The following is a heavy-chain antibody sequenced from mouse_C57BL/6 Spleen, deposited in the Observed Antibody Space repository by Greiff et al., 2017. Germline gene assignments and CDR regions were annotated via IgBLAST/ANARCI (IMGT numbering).Heavy chain of an antibody. V-gene: IGHV1-55*01. CDR1: GYTFTSYW. J-gene: IGHJ4*01. CDR2: IYPGSGST. CDR3: ARGPVVVDYYAMDY. Sequence: QVQLQQPGAELVKPGASVKMSCTASGYTFTSYWITWVKQRPGQGLEWIGDIYPGSGSTNYNEKFKSKATLTVDTSSRTAYMQLSSLTSADSAVYYCARGPVVVDYYAMDYWGQGTSVTVSS. D-gene: IGHD1-1*01.